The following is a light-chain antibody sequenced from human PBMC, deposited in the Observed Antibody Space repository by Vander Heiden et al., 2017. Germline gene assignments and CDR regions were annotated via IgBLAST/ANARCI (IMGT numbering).Light chain of an antibody. J-gene: IGLJ2*01. Sequence: SYELTQPPSVSVSPGQTASITCSGDKLGNKYACWYQQRPGQSPVLVIYQDSKRPSGIPERFSGSNSGNTATLTISETQAIDEANYYCQAWDSNTAVFGGGTKLSVL. CDR2: QDS. CDR1: KLGNKY. V-gene: IGLV3-1*01. CDR3: QAWDSNTAV.